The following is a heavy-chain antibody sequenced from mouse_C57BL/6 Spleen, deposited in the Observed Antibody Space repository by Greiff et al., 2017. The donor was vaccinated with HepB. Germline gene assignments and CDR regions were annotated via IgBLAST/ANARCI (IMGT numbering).Heavy chain of an antibody. CDR3: ARKIPIGAMDY. CDR2: IYPGDGDT. J-gene: IGHJ4*01. Sequence: QVQLQQSGAELVKPGASVKISCKASGYAFSSYWMNWVKQRPGKGLEWIGQIYPGDGDTNYNGKFKGKATLTADKSSSTAYMQLSSLTSEDSAVYFCARKIPIGAMDYWGQGTSVTVSS. V-gene: IGHV1-80*01. CDR1: GYAFSSYW.